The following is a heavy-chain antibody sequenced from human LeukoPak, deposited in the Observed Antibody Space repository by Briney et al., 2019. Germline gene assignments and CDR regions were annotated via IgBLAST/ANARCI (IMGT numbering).Heavy chain of an antibody. J-gene: IGHJ6*02. CDR2: ISGSGGTT. CDR1: GFTFSTYI. CDR3: ARRRCSGDSCYDMDV. Sequence: PGGSLRPSCAASGFTFSTYIMNWVRRAPGKGLEWVSAISGSGGTTVYADSVKGRFTISRDNSKNTVYLQMNSLRAEDTAVYYCARRRCSGDSCYDMDVWGQGTTVIVSS. D-gene: IGHD2-15*01. V-gene: IGHV3-23*01.